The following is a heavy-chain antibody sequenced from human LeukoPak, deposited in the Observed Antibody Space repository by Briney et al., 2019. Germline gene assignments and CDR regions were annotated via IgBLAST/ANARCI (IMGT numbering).Heavy chain of an antibody. J-gene: IGHJ4*02. CDR1: GFTFSSYW. Sequence: EGSLRLSCAASGFTFSSYWMNWARQAPGKGLEWVASINHNGNVNYYVDSVKGRFTISRDDSKNTLYLQMNSLRAEDTAVYYCAKAPCSSTTCYFDSWGQGTLVTVSS. CDR3: AKAPCSSTTCYFDS. CDR2: INHNGNVN. D-gene: IGHD2-2*01. V-gene: IGHV3-7*03.